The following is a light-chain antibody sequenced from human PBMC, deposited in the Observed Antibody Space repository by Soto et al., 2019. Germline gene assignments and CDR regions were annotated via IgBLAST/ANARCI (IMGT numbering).Light chain of an antibody. CDR3: QHYNVWTTYT. CDR1: QDVKTN. J-gene: IGKJ2*01. CDR2: GAS. Sequence: EIVMTQSPVTLSVSPGESATISCRAIQDVKTNLAWYQQKPGQAHRLLIYGASTRATGIAARFSGTGSVTHFTLTISNLQSGDFAVYYCQHYNVWTTYTFGQGTKLDSK. V-gene: IGKV3-15*01.